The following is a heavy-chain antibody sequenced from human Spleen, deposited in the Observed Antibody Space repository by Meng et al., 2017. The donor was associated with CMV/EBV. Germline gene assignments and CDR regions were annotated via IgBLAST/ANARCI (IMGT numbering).Heavy chain of an antibody. Sequence: SETLSLTCAVYGGSFSGYYWSWIRQPPGKGLEWIGEINPRGSTNYKPSLKSRVSMSTDTSKHQFSLRLSSVTAADTAIYYCARGHLMFAYSFAYDYWGQGTLVTVSS. J-gene: IGHJ4*02. CDR1: GGSFSGYY. CDR3: ARGHLMFAYSFAYDY. CDR2: INPRGST. V-gene: IGHV4-34*01. D-gene: IGHD3-10*02.